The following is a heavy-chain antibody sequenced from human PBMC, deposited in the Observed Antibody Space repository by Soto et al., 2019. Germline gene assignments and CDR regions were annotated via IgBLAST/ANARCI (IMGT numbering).Heavy chain of an antibody. J-gene: IGHJ6*02. D-gene: IGHD3-10*01. Sequence: VASVKVSCKASGGTFSSYAISWVRQAPGQGLEWMGGIIPIFGTANYAQKFQGRVTITADESTSTAYMELSSLRSEDTAVYYCARSFNYGSGSYLYGMDVWGQGTTVTVS. CDR2: IIPIFGTA. V-gene: IGHV1-69*13. CDR3: ARSFNYGSGSYLYGMDV. CDR1: GGTFSSYA.